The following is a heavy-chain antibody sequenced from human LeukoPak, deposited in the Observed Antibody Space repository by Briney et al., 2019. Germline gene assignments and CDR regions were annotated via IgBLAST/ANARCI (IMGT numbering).Heavy chain of an antibody. CDR2: IYYSGST. V-gene: IGHV4-39*07. CDR3: ARDFRDSGSPLVHYYYDYMDV. Sequence: SETLSLTCTVSGGSISSSSYYWGWIRQPPGKGLEWIGSIYYSGSTYYNPSLKSRVTISVDTSKNQFSLKLSSVTAADTAVYFCARDFRDSGSPLVHYYYDYMDVWGKGTTVTVSS. CDR1: GGSISSSSYY. J-gene: IGHJ6*03. D-gene: IGHD1-26*01.